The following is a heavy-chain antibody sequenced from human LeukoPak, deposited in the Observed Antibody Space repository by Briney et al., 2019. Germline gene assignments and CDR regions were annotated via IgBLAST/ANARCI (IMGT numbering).Heavy chain of an antibody. J-gene: IGHJ4*02. D-gene: IGHD6-19*01. Sequence: GGSLRLSCAASGFTFSSYAMHWVRQAPGKGLEWVAVISYDGSNKYYADSVKGRFTISRDNSKNTLYLQMNSLRAEDTAVYYCAKPSRPRIAVAGTFFDYWGQGTLVTVSS. V-gene: IGHV3-30*18. CDR2: ISYDGSNK. CDR1: GFTFSSYA. CDR3: AKPSRPRIAVAGTFFDY.